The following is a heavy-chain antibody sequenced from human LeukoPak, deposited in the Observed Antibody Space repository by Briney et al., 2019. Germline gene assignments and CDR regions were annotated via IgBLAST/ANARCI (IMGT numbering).Heavy chain of an antibody. D-gene: IGHD5-18*01. CDR2: ISYDGSNK. J-gene: IGHJ4*02. V-gene: IGHV3-30-3*01. CDR1: GFTFSSYA. CDR3: ARDGRHSGYSYGWGDY. Sequence: PGGSLRLSCAASGFTFSSYAMHWVRQAPGKGLEWVAVISYDGSNKYYADSVKGRFTISRDNSKNTLYLQMNSLRAEDTAVCYCARDGRHSGYSYGWGDYWGQGTLVTVSS.